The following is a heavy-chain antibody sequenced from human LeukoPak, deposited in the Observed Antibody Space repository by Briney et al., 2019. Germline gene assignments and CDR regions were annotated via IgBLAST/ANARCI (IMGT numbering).Heavy chain of an antibody. J-gene: IGHJ4*02. CDR1: GFTFSGYD. CDR2: IRYDGSYK. Sequence: PGGSLRLSCAASGFTFSGYDMHWVRQAPGKGLEWVAFIRYDGSYKSYADSVKGRFTISRDNSKNTLYLEMNSLKTEDTAVYHCTTVPITIFVGDWGQGTQVTVSS. CDR3: TTVPITIFVGD. D-gene: IGHD3-9*01. V-gene: IGHV3-30*02.